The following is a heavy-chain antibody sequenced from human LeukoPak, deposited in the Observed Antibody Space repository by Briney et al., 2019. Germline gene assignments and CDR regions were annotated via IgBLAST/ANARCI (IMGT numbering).Heavy chain of an antibody. CDR3: ARDCGYDSQRMNYFDY. J-gene: IGHJ4*02. Sequence: GASVKVSCKASGYTFTAYYIHWVRQAPGQGLEWMGWINANSGGTDYAQKFQGRVTMTRDTSLTTAYMELGRLKSDDTAVYYCARDCGYDSQRMNYFDYWGQGTLVTVSP. D-gene: IGHD5-12*01. V-gene: IGHV1-2*02. CDR2: INANSGGT. CDR1: GYTFTAYY.